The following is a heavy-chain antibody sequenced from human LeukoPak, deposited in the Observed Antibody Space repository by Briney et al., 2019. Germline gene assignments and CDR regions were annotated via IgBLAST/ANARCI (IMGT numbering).Heavy chain of an antibody. CDR2: VNRDGSET. Sequence: GGSLRLSCAASGVALSSHWMTWVRQVPGRGPEWVANVNRDGSETYYLDSVKGRFTISKDNAKNSLYLQMNSLRAEDTALYHCARNNGMDVWGQGTTVIVSS. V-gene: IGHV3-7*03. CDR1: GVALSSHW. CDR3: ARNNGMDV. J-gene: IGHJ6*02.